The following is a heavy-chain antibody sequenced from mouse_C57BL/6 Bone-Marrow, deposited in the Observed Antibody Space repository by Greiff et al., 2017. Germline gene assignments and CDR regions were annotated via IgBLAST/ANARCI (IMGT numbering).Heavy chain of an antibody. CDR2: IHPNSGST. CDR3: APYGSYWYFHV. J-gene: IGHJ1*03. V-gene: IGHV1-64*01. D-gene: IGHD1-1*02. Sequence: VQLQQPGAELVKPGASVKLSCKASGYTFTSYWMHWVKQRPGQGLEWIGMIHPNSGSTNYNEKFKSKATLTVDKSSSTAYMQLSSLTSEDSAVYYCAPYGSYWYFHVRGTGTTVTASS. CDR1: GYTFTSYW.